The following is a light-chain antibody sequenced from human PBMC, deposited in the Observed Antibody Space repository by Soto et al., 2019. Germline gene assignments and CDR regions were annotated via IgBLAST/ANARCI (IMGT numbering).Light chain of an antibody. CDR3: QQYYSTPKT. CDR1: QSVLYSSNNKNY. Sequence: DIVMTQSPDSLAVSLGERATINCKSSQSVLYSSNNKNYLAWYQHKPGQPPKLIIYWASTRESGVPDRFSGSGSGPDFTLTISSLQAEDVAVYYCQQYYSTPKTFGQGTKVEIK. V-gene: IGKV4-1*01. CDR2: WAS. J-gene: IGKJ1*01.